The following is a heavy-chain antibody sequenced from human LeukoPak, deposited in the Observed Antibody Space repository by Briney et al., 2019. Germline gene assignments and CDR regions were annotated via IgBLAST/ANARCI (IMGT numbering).Heavy chain of an antibody. CDR2: IYYSGTI. V-gene: IGHV4-39*01. CDR3: AVYSTSYGWSEP. J-gene: IGHJ5*02. Sequence: KPSETLYTTCIISGGSSSSGHYYRGWIRQPPGKGLEWVGNIYYSGTIYYNPSLKSRDTISVETSKDQFSLKLSSVTAADTAVYYCAVYSTSYGWSEPWREGSLVTVYS. D-gene: IGHD6-13*01. CDR1: GGSSSSGHYY.